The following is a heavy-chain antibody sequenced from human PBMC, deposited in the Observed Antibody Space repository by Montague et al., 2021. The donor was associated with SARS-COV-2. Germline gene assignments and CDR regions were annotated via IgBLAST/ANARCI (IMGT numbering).Heavy chain of an antibody. CDR3: AGHRNYGDHSLDNWFHP. V-gene: IGHV4-39*01. CDR1: GDSTSCPNCY. Sequence: SETLSLTCTVSGDSTSCPNCYWGWIRQAPGKGLDWTGTIYNSGTTYYXPSLKSRLTISIDTSKNQFSLKLTSVTAADTAVYYCAGHRNYGDHSLDNWFHPWGQGTLVTVSS. CDR2: IYNSGTT. J-gene: IGHJ5*02. D-gene: IGHD4-17*01.